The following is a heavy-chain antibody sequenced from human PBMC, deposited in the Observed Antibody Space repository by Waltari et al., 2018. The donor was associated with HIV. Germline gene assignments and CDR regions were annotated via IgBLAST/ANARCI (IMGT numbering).Heavy chain of an antibody. J-gene: IGHJ4*02. V-gene: IGHV1-18*04. CDR2: ISAYTGNT. D-gene: IGHD6-13*01. Sequence: QVQLVQSGAGVKKTEASVKVSCTTSGYRFTNYGISWVRQAPGQGLEWMGWISAYTGNTNYAQNLQGRVTMTTDTSTSTAYMELKSLRSDDTAVYYCARDLPYSSSWFSYWGQGTLVTVSS. CDR1: GYRFTNYG. CDR3: ARDLPYSSSWFSY.